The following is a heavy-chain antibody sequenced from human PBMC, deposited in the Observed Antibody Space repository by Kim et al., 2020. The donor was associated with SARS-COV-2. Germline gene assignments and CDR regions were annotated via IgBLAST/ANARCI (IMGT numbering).Heavy chain of an antibody. CDR1: GFTFSNYW. J-gene: IGHJ3*02. CDR3: ARWSRGMIAFGGVPGAFDI. CDR2: IQQDGSEK. Sequence: GGSLRLSCAASGFTFSNYWMTWVRQAPGKGLEWVANIQQDGSEKYYVDSVKGRFTISRDNSKNSLYLQMNSLRPEDTAVYYCARWSRGMIAFGGVPGAFDIWGQGTMVTVSS. D-gene: IGHD3-16*01. V-gene: IGHV3-7*01.